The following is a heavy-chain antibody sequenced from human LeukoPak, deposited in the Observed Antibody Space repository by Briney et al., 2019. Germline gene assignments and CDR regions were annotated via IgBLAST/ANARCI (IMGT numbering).Heavy chain of an antibody. CDR3: ARVPRGDGWFDP. CDR1: GGSFSGYY. CDR2: INHSGST. D-gene: IGHD3-10*01. V-gene: IGHV4-34*01. Sequence: SETLSLTCAAYGGSFSGYYWSWIRQPPGKGLEWIGEINHSGSTNYNPSLKSRVSISVDTSKNQFSLKLSSVTAADTAVYYCARVPRGDGWFDPWGQGALVTVSS. J-gene: IGHJ5*02.